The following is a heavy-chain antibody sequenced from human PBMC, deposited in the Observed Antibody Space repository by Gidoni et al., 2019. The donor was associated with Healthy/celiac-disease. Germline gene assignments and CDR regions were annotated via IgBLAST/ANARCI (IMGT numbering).Heavy chain of an antibody. CDR2: IYYSGST. CDR3: ARSKWELLIDY. Sequence: QVQLQESGPGLVKPSQTLSLTCTVSGGSISRGGYYWSWIRQHPGKGLELIGYIYYSGSTYYNPSLKSRVTISVDTSKNQFSLKLSSVTAADTAVYYCARSKWELLIDYWGQGTLVTVSS. J-gene: IGHJ4*02. CDR1: GGSISRGGYY. D-gene: IGHD1-26*01. V-gene: IGHV4-31*03.